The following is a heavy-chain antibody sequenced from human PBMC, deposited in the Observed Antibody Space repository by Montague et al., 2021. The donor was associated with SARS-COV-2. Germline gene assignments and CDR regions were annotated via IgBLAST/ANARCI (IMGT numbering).Heavy chain of an antibody. J-gene: IGHJ4*02. Sequence: RLSWSASGFSFSTFWMTWVRQTPGKGLKWVASIKPDGSDKYYVESVKGRFTISRDNARNSLYLQLNNLRAEDTAVYYCARDPNWGAHWGQGNLVTVSS. CDR3: ARDPNWGAH. CDR2: IKPDGSDK. V-gene: IGHV3-7*05. D-gene: IGHD7-27*01. CDR1: GFSFSTFW.